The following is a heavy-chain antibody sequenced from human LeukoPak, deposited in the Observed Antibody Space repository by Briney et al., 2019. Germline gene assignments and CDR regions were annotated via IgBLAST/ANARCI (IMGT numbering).Heavy chain of an antibody. J-gene: IGHJ4*02. CDR1: GFTFRTYA. D-gene: IGHD3-3*01. CDR2: ISDSGGST. V-gene: IGHV3-23*01. Sequence: GGSLRLSCAASGFTFRTYAMSWVRQAPGKGLEWVSTISDSGGSTYYADSVKGRFTISRDNSKNTLYLQMHSLRVEDTAVYYCAKSTTYDFWTGFSFDYWGQGTLVTVSS. CDR3: AKSTTYDFWTGFSFDY.